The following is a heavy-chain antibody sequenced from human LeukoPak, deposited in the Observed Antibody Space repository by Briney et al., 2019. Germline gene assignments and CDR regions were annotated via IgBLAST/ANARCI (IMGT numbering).Heavy chain of an antibody. J-gene: IGHJ4*02. V-gene: IGHV3-7*03. CDR3: ARGPWGSSGWSYFDY. CDR2: IYQDGSEK. CDR1: GCTYSSYW. D-gene: IGHD6-19*01. Sequence: GGSLRLSCAASGCTYSSYWMSWLRQARGKGVEWVANIYQDGSEKYYVCSVKGRFTLSRDKAKNSLYLQMNSLRAEDTAVYYCARGPWGSSGWSYFDYWGQGTLVTVSS.